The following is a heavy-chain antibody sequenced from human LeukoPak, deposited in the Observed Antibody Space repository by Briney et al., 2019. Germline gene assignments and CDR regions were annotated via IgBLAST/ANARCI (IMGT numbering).Heavy chain of an antibody. D-gene: IGHD3-10*01. V-gene: IGHV1-8*01. Sequence: ASVKVSCKASGYTFISSDINWVRQASGQELEWLGWKNPNSGNRAYAPKFQGRVTMTRDTSTSTAYMELTSLNYDDTAVYYCARGLPTRGSSWFEPWGQGTLVTVSS. J-gene: IGHJ5*02. CDR3: ARGLPTRGSSWFEP. CDR2: KNPNSGNR. CDR1: GYTFISSD.